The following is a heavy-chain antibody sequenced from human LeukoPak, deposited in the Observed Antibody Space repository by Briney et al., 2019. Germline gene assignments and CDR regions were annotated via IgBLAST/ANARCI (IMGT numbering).Heavy chain of an antibody. D-gene: IGHD1-1*01. CDR3: ARGYTGQYDP. V-gene: IGHV4-59*01. Sequence: PSETLSLTCSASGVSISSYYWSWIRQSPGKGLEWIGYIHYSGSSNNNPSLKNRRSMIVDTSKNQFSLKLSTLPAADTTVYYCARGYTGQYDPWGQGILVTVSS. CDR1: GVSISSYY. J-gene: IGHJ5*02. CDR2: IHYSGSS.